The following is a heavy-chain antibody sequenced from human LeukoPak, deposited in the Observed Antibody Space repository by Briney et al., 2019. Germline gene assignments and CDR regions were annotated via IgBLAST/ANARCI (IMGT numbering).Heavy chain of an antibody. CDR3: ARDDGYSYRKGVDRFDY. CDR2: ISAYNGNT. V-gene: IGHV1-18*01. D-gene: IGHD5-18*01. J-gene: IGHJ4*02. Sequence: ASVKVSCKASGYTLTSYGISWVRQAPGQGLEWMGWISAYNGNTNYAQKLQGRVTMTTDTSTSTAYMDLRSLRSDDTAVYYCARDDGYSYRKGVDRFDYWGQGTLVTVSS. CDR1: GYTLTSYG.